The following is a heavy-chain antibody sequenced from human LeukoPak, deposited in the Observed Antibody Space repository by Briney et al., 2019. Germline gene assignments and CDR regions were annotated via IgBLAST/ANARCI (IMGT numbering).Heavy chain of an antibody. J-gene: IGHJ2*01. CDR1: GYTFTSYG. CDR2: ISAYNGNT. V-gene: IGHV1-18*01. CDR3: ARGYTATGNWYFDL. D-gene: IGHD1-1*01. Sequence: GASVKVSCKASGYTFTSYGISWVRQATGQGLEWVGWISAYNGNTNYAQNLQGRVTMTTDTSTRTAYMELRSLRSDDTALYYCARGYTATGNWYFDLWGRGTLVSVSS.